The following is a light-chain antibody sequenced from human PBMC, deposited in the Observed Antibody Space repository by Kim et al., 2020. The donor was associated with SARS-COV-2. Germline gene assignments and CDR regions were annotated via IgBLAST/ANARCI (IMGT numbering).Light chain of an antibody. CDR2: RDS. V-gene: IGLV3-9*01. Sequence: SVALGQTARMTCGGDNIEKRNVHWYQQRPGQAPILVIYRDSKRPSGIPERVSGYNSGNTATLTISRVQAGDEADYYCQVWDGRAVVFGGGTKVTVL. CDR1: NIEKRN. CDR3: QVWDGRAVV. J-gene: IGLJ2*01.